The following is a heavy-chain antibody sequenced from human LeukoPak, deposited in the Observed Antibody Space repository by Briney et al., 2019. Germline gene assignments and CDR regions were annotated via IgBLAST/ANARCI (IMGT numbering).Heavy chain of an antibody. V-gene: IGHV4-30-2*01. CDR3: ARASQLVPNDAFDI. J-gene: IGHJ3*02. Sequence: ASETLSLTCTVSGGSISSGGYYWSWIRQPPGKGLEWIGYIYQSGSTYYNPSLKSRVTISVDRSKNQFSLKLSSVTAADTAVYYCARASQLVPNDAFDIWGQGTMVTVSS. D-gene: IGHD6-13*01. CDR2: IYQSGST. CDR1: GGSISSGGYY.